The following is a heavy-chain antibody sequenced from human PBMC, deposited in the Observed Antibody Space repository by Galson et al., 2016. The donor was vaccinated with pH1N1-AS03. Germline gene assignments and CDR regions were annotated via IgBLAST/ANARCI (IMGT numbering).Heavy chain of an antibody. Sequence: CAASGFTVSNNYVAWVCQAPGKGLEWVSVIYSGGGTHYADSVKGRFTISRDNSKNTVHLQMSSLRAEDTAIYYCARGKRDDFWGEGTPVTVSS. CDR1: GFTVSNNY. D-gene: IGHD1-1*01. J-gene: IGHJ4*02. CDR2: IYSGGGT. CDR3: ARGKRDDF. V-gene: IGHV3-66*01.